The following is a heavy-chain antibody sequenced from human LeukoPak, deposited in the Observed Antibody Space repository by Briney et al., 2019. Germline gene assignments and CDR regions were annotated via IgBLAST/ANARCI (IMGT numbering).Heavy chain of an antibody. J-gene: IGHJ4*02. D-gene: IGHD3-9*01. CDR2: ITGSGGNT. CDR1: GFTFSNYA. CDR3: AKWGDYDVLTGYYVSDY. V-gene: IGHV3-23*01. Sequence: GASLRLSCAASGFTFSNYAMSWVRQAPGKGLEWVSAITGSGGNTYYADSVKGRYTISRDNSKNTVFLQMNSLRAEDTAVYYCAKWGDYDVLTGYYVSDYWGQGTLVTVSS.